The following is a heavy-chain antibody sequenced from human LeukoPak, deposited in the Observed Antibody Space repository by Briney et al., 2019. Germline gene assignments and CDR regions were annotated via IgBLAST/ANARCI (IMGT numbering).Heavy chain of an antibody. Sequence: SETLSLTCTVSGGSISSHYWSWIRQPPGKGLEWIGYIYYSGSTNYDPSLKSRVTISVDTSKNLFSLKLRSVTPADTAVHYWARSDLTQYYYYMDVWGKGTTVTVSS. CDR1: GGSISSHY. D-gene: IGHD1-14*01. J-gene: IGHJ6*03. CDR2: IYYSGST. CDR3: ARSDLTQYYYYMDV. V-gene: IGHV4-59*11.